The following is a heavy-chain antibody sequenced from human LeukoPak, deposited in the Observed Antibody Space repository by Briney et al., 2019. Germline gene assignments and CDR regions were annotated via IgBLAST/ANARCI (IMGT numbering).Heavy chain of an antibody. CDR1: GFTFSSYG. D-gene: IGHD3-22*01. Sequence: GGSLRLSCAASGFTFSSYGMSWVRQAPGKGLEWVSSISGSGGSTYYADSVKGRFTISRDNSKNTLHLQMNSLRAEDTAVYYCAKASVIAVVIPSRFDPWGQGTLVTVSS. V-gene: IGHV3-23*01. CDR2: ISGSGGST. CDR3: AKASVIAVVIPSRFDP. J-gene: IGHJ5*02.